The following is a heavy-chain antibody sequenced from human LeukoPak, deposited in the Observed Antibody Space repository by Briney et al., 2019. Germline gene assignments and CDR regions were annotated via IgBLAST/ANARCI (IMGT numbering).Heavy chain of an antibody. D-gene: IGHD6-13*01. CDR1: GYTFTSYY. Sequence: ASVKVSCKASGYTFTSYYMHWVRQAPGQGLEWMGWINPNSGGTNYAQKFQGRVTMTRDTSISTDYMELSRLRSDDTAVYYCARGSSSWVPYWGQGTLVTVSS. V-gene: IGHV1-2*02. CDR3: ARGSSSWVPY. J-gene: IGHJ4*02. CDR2: INPNSGGT.